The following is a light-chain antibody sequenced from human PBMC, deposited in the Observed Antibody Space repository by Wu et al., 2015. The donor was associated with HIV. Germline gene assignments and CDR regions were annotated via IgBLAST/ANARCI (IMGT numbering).Light chain of an antibody. CDR1: QSVSSN. CDR3: QQYNNWPQT. V-gene: IGKV3-15*01. CDR2: GAS. J-gene: IGKJ1*01. Sequence: EFVLTQSPDKLSVSSGERATLSCRASQSVSSNLAWYQQKPGQAPRLLIYGASTRATGIPARFSGSGSGTEFTLTISSMQSEDFAVYYCQQYNNWPQTFGQGTKVEIK.